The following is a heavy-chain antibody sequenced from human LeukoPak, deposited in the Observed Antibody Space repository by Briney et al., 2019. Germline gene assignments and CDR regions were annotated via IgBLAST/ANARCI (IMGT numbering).Heavy chain of an antibody. V-gene: IGHV3-48*03. Sequence: PGGSLRLSCSASGFTFSSYEMNWVRQAPGKGLEWVSYISSSGSTIYYADSVKGRFTISRDNAKNSLYLQMNSLRAEDTAVYYCARDIYGGSSYFDYWGQGTLVTVSS. CDR1: GFTFSSYE. CDR2: ISSSGSTI. D-gene: IGHD6-6*01. CDR3: ARDIYGGSSYFDY. J-gene: IGHJ4*02.